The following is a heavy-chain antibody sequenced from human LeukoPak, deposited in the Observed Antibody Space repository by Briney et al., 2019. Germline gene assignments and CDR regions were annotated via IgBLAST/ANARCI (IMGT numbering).Heavy chain of an antibody. Sequence: GGSLRLSCAASGFTFSSYAMTWVRQAPGKGLEWVSAITGGGDTTYYADSVKGRFTISRDNSKNTLYLQMNSLRAEDTAVYYCAKDRDTYNYGSGSYGPGFDYWGQGTLVTVSS. CDR1: GFTFSSYA. CDR2: ITGGGDTT. CDR3: AKDRDTYNYGSGSYGPGFDY. D-gene: IGHD3-10*01. V-gene: IGHV3-23*01. J-gene: IGHJ4*02.